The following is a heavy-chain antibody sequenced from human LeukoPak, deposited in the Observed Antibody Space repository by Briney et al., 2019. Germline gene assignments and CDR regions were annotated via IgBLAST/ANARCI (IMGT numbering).Heavy chain of an antibody. V-gene: IGHV3-66*02. J-gene: IGHJ4*02. Sequence: GGSLRLSCAASGFTVSSNYMSWVRQAPGKGLEWVSVIYSGGSTYYADYVKDGFTISRDKSKNTLYLQMNRLRAEDTAVYYCARVSGGYGGHHFDYWGQGTLVTVSS. D-gene: IGHD4-23*01. CDR3: ARVSGGYGGHHFDY. CDR1: GFTVSSNY. CDR2: IYSGGST.